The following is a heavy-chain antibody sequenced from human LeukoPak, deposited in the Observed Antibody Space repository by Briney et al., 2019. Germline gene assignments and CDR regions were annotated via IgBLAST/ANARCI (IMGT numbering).Heavy chain of an antibody. V-gene: IGHV4-59*08. J-gene: IGHJ4*02. CDR3: ASGGSGTKRASDY. Sequence: PSETLSLTCTVSGGSISSYYWSWIRQPPGKGLEWIGYIYYSGSTYYNPSLKSRVTISVDTSKNQFSLKLSSVTAADTAVYYCASGGSGTKRASDYWGQGTLVTVSS. CDR2: IYYSGST. D-gene: IGHD3-10*01. CDR1: GGSISSYY.